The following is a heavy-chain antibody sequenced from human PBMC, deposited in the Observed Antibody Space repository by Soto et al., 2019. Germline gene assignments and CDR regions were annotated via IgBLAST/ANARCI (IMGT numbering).Heavy chain of an antibody. CDR1: GGNFSSYA. CDR3: ARAGVAAAYYYGMDV. CDR2: IIPIFGTA. D-gene: IGHD6-25*01. J-gene: IGHJ6*02. Sequence: SVKISCKASGGNFSSYAISWVRQAPGQGLEWMGGIIPIFGTANYAQKFQGRVTITADESTSTAYMELSSLRSEDTAVYYCARAGVAAAYYYGMDVWGQGTTVTVSS. V-gene: IGHV1-69*13.